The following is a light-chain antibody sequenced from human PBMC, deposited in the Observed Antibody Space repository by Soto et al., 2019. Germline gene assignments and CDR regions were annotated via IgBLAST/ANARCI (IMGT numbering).Light chain of an antibody. CDR3: QQSYINPIT. CDR1: QSIGSY. V-gene: IGKV1-39*01. J-gene: IGKJ5*01. CDR2: LAT. Sequence: DFQMTQSPSSLSASVGDRVTITCRASQSIGSYLSWFQQKPGKAPKLLISLATTLQSGVPSRFAGSESGTDFTLTISSLQPEDCGTYYCQQSYINPITFGQGTRLEIK.